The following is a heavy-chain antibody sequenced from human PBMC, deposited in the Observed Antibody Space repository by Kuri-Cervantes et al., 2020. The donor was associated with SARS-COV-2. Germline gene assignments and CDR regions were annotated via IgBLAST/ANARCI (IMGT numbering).Heavy chain of an antibody. CDR2: IFYSGST. D-gene: IGHD4-23*01. CDR3: ARPGGFLDV. CDR1: GYSISSGYY. Sequence: SETLSLTCAVSGYSISSGYYWGWIRQPPGKGLEWIGNIFYSGSTNYNPSLKSRVTISVDTSKNQFSLKLSSVTAADTAVYYCARPGGFLDVWGKGTTVTVSS. V-gene: IGHV4-38-2*01. J-gene: IGHJ6*04.